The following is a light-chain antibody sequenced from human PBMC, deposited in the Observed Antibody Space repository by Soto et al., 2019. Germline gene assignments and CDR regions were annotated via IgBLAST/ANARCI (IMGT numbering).Light chain of an antibody. CDR3: QQYGSSPLFT. J-gene: IGKJ3*01. V-gene: IGKV3-20*01. CDR1: QSVSSSY. Sequence: EIVLTQSPGTLSLSPGGRAILSCRDSQSVSSSYLAWYQQKPGQAPRLLIYGASSRATGIPDRFSGSGSGTDFTLTISRLEPEDFAVYYCQQYGSSPLFTFGPGTKVDIK. CDR2: GAS.